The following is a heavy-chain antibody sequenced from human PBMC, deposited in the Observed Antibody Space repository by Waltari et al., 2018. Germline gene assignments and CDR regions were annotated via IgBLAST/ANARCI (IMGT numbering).Heavy chain of an antibody. CDR2: IYWDDDK. CDR1: GFSLSTSGVG. V-gene: IGHV2-5*02. D-gene: IGHD3-22*01. J-gene: IGHJ4*02. Sequence: QITLKESGPTLVKPTQTLTLTCTFSGFSLSTSGVGVGWIRQPSGKALEWLALIYWDDDKRYSPSLKSRLTITKDTSKNQVVLTMTNMDPVDTATYYCAHILSYYYDSSGFGDFDYWGQGTLVTVSS. CDR3: AHILSYYYDSSGFGDFDY.